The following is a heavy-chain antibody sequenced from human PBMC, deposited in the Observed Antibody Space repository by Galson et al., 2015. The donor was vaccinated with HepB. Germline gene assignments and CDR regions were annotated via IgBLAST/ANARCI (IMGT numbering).Heavy chain of an antibody. J-gene: IGHJ6*02. Sequence: SLRLSCAASGFTFSSYSMNWVRQAPGKGLEWVSSISSSSSYIYYADSVKGRFTISRDNAKNSLYLQMNSLRAEDTAVYYCARDCSSTSCYSWGAPYGMDVWGQGTTVTVSS. CDR1: GFTFSSYS. V-gene: IGHV3-21*01. D-gene: IGHD2-2*01. CDR3: ARDCSSTSCYSWGAPYGMDV. CDR2: ISSSSSYI.